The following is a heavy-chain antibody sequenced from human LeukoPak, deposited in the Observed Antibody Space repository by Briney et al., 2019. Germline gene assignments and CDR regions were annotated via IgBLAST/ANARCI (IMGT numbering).Heavy chain of an antibody. V-gene: IGHV3-9*01. Sequence: GGSLRLSCAASGFTFDDYAMHWVRQAPGKGLEWVSGISWNSGSIGYADSVKGRFTISRDNAKNSLYLQVNSLRAEDTALYYCAKDRGIFDYYFDYWGQGTLVTVSS. CDR3: AKDRGIFDYYFDY. J-gene: IGHJ4*02. CDR2: ISWNSGSI. D-gene: IGHD3-9*01. CDR1: GFTFDDYA.